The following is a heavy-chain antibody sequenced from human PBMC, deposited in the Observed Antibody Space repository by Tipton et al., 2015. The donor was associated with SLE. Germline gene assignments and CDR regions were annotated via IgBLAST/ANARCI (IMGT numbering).Heavy chain of an antibody. D-gene: IGHD3-16*01. CDR1: GGSISSSSYF. J-gene: IGHJ6*02. V-gene: IGHV4-39*07. CDR2: MFHSGTT. Sequence: TLSLTCTVSGGSISSSSYFWGWIRQPPGEGLEWIGSMFHSGTTYVNPSLKSRVTISVDKSKSQFSLKLSSVTVADTAVYYCARGGLGYGMDVWGQGTAVTVSS. CDR3: ARGGLGYGMDV.